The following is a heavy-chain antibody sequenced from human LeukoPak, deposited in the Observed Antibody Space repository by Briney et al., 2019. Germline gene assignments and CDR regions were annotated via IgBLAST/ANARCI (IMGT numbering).Heavy chain of an antibody. D-gene: IGHD1-26*01. CDR1: GGSISSYY. Sequence: SVTLSLTCTVSGGSISSYYWSWIRQPPGKGLEGIGYIYYSGSTNYNPSLKSRVTISIDTSKNQFSLELSSVTATDTAVYFCATNRAGTYDRPFDIWGQGTMVTVSS. V-gene: IGHV4-59*08. J-gene: IGHJ3*02. CDR3: ATNRAGTYDRPFDI. CDR2: IYYSGST.